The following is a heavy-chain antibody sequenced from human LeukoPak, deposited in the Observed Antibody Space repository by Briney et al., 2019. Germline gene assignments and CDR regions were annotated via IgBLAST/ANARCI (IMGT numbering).Heavy chain of an antibody. J-gene: IGHJ4*02. CDR3: ARAFYYDSTGYYYPFNY. Sequence: PSETLSLTCTVSGGSISSYYWSWIRQPAGKGLEWIGRIYTSGSTNYNPSLKSRVTISVDTSKNQFSLKLSSVTAADAAVYYCARAFYYDSTGYYYPFNYWGQGTLVAVSS. V-gene: IGHV4-4*07. D-gene: IGHD3-22*01. CDR2: IYTSGST. CDR1: GGSISSYY.